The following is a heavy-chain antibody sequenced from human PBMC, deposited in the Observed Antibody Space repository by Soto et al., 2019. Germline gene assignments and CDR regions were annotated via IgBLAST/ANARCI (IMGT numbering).Heavy chain of an antibody. D-gene: IGHD2-15*01. J-gene: IGHJ6*02. Sequence: QVQLVQSGAEVKKPGASVKVSCKASGYTFTGYYMHWVRQAPGQGLEWMGWINPNSGGTNYAQKFQGRVTMTSDTSISTAYMELSRLRSDDTAVDYCARVSYGGSTYYYYGMDVWGQGTTVTVSS. CDR2: INPNSGGT. CDR1: GYTFTGYY. CDR3: ARVSYGGSTYYYYGMDV. V-gene: IGHV1-2*02.